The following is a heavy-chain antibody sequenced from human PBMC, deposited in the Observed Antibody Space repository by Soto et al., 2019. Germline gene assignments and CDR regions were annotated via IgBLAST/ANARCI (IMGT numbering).Heavy chain of an antibody. V-gene: IGHV3-74*01. J-gene: IGHJ6*02. D-gene: IGHD6-19*01. CDR3: ARRLVDHNTPAYYYYAMDV. Sequence: QRLSCAASGFTFANYWMHWVRQFPGKGLEWVSRINSDGSSVIYADSVKGRFTISRDNAKNTLFLEMSSLRGEDSAVYFCARRLVDHNTPAYYYYAMDVWGQGTTVTVSS. CDR1: GFTFANYW. CDR2: INSDGSSV.